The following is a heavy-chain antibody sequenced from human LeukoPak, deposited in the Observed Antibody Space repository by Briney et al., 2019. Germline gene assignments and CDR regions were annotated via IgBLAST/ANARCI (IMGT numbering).Heavy chain of an antibody. CDR2: IYSGGNT. Sequence: PGGSLRLSFAASGFTVNTNCMTWVRQAPGKGLEWVSTIYSGGNTYYADSVMGRLTISRHNYRNKLYHQMNSLRDEDTAVYYCARVDTVMAYYFDLWGQGTLVTVSS. D-gene: IGHD5-18*01. CDR3: ARVDTVMAYYFDL. CDR1: GFTVNTNC. J-gene: IGHJ4*02. V-gene: IGHV3-53*04.